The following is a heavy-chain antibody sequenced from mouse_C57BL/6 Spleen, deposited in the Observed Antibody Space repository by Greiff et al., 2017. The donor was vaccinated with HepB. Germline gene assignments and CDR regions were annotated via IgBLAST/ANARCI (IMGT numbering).Heavy chain of an antibody. Sequence: VQLQQSGAELARPGASVKLSCKASGYTFTSYGISWVKQRTGQGLEWIGEIYPRSGNTYYNEKFKGKATLTADKSSSTAYMELRGLTSEDSAVYFCASPGDYGSSGRYWYFDVWGTGTTVTVSS. CDR2: IYPRSGNT. CDR3: ASPGDYGSSGRYWYFDV. D-gene: IGHD1-1*01. J-gene: IGHJ1*03. CDR1: GYTFTSYG. V-gene: IGHV1-81*01.